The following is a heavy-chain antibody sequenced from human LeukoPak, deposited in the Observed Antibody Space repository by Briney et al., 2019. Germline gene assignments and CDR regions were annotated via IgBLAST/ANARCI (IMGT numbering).Heavy chain of an antibody. CDR1: GFTFKSYW. Sequence: PGGSLRLSCAASGFTFKSYWMSWVRQAPGKGLEWVANIKQDGNDDHYVDSVKGRFTISRDNAKNSLYLQMNSLRTEDTAVYYCARSGAVSPPAPVRFDPWGQGTLVIVSS. V-gene: IGHV3-7*01. CDR2: IKQDGNDD. J-gene: IGHJ5*02. D-gene: IGHD2-8*02. CDR3: ARSGAVSPPAPVRFDP.